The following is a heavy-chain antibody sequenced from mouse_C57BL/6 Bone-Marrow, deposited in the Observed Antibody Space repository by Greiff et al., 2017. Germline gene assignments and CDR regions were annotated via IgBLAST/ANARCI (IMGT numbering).Heavy chain of an antibody. J-gene: IGHJ2*01. V-gene: IGHV3-6*01. D-gene: IGHD1-1*01. CDR1: GYSITSGYY. Sequence: EVKLMESGPGLVKPSQSLSLTCSVTGYSITSGYYWNWIRQFPGNKLEWMGYISYDGSNNYNPSLKNRISITRDTSKNQFFLKLNSVTTEDTATYYCARDHYYGSSYERTNFDYWGQGTTLTVSS. CDR2: ISYDGSN. CDR3: ARDHYYGSSYERTNFDY.